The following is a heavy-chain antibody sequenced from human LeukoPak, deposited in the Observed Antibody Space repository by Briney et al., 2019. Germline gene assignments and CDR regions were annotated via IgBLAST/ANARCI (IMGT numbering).Heavy chain of an antibody. Sequence: PGGSLRLSCAASGFTFSDYDMHWVRQATGKGLEWDSANGTAGDTYYTGSVKGRFTISRENAKNSLYLQMNSLRAGDTAVYYCARVAKERVGGVYYFDYWGQGTLVTVSS. D-gene: IGHD1-1*01. CDR2: NGTAGDT. J-gene: IGHJ4*02. CDR1: GFTFSDYD. V-gene: IGHV3-13*01. CDR3: ARVAKERVGGVYYFDY.